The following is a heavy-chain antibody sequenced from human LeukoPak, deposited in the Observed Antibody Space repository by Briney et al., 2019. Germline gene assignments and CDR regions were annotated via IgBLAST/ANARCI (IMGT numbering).Heavy chain of an antibody. D-gene: IGHD3-22*01. Sequence: ASVKVSCKASGGTFSSYAISWVRQAPGQGLEWMGWINPNSGGTNYAQKFQGWVTMTRDTSISTAYMELSRLRSDDTAVYYCARSDVAYDSSGYSIDYWGQGTLVTVSS. J-gene: IGHJ4*02. V-gene: IGHV1-2*04. CDR1: GGTFSSYA. CDR3: ARSDVAYDSSGYSIDY. CDR2: INPNSGGT.